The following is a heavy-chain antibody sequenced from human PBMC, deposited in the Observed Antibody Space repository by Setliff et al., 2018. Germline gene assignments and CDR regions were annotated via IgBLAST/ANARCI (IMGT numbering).Heavy chain of an antibody. CDR1: GGSISSSSYY. CDR3: ARVNLYSSVWYNYYYGMDV. CDR2: IYYSGST. Sequence: SETLSLTCTVSGGSISSSSYYWGWLRQPPGKGLEWIGSIYYSGSTYYNPSLKSRVTISVDTSKNQFSLKLSSVTAADTAVYYCARVNLYSSVWYNYYYGMDVWGQGTTVTVSS. J-gene: IGHJ6*02. V-gene: IGHV4-39*07. D-gene: IGHD6-19*01.